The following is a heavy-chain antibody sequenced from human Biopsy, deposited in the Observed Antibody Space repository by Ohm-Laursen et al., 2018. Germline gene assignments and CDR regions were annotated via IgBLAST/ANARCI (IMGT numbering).Heavy chain of an antibody. V-gene: IGHV3-21*04. Sequence: SLRLSCAASGFTFNVYSIVWVRQAPGKGLEWVSSITSRTSSTYYADSVKGRVTISRDNANNSVSLQMNSLTVEDTAVYYCARGGVGSYHDYWGQGTLVTVSS. CDR2: ITSRTSST. D-gene: IGHD3-16*02. CDR3: ARGGVGSYHDY. CDR1: GFTFNVYS. J-gene: IGHJ4*02.